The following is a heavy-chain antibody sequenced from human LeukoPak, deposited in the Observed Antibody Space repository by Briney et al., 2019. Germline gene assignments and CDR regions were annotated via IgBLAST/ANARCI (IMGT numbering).Heavy chain of an antibody. D-gene: IGHD2-2*01. CDR3: AKGMPNTGAFDM. CDR2: IRNSGDSR. V-gene: IGHV3-23*01. CDR1: GLRFSLYG. Sequence: GGSLRLSCVVSGLRFSLYGMSWVRQAPGKGLEWVTGIRNSGDSRYYADSVKGRFAISRDNSKNTLYLQMNSLRAEDAAVYYCAKGMPNTGAFDMWGQGTMVTVSS. J-gene: IGHJ3*02.